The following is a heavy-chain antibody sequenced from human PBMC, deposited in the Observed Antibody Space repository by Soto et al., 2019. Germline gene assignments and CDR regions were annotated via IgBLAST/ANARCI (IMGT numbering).Heavy chain of an antibody. CDR2: VGTANANT. CDR1: GYTFTAYG. V-gene: IGHV1-18*01. D-gene: IGHD3-9*01. J-gene: IGHJ4*02. Sequence: QVQLVQSGPEVTMPGASVKVSCKTSGYTFTAYGLAWLRQAPGQRPEWLGWVGTANANTNYAEKFQGRVTMTPDRSTTTTYMELRSLRSDDPDVSYCASELNTDPTAYYSFAYWGPGNLVTVSS. CDR3: ASELNTDPTAYYSFAY.